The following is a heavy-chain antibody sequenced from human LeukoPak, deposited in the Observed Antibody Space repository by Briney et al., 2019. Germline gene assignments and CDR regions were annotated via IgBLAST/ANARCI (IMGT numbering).Heavy chain of an antibody. Sequence: TLSLTCTVSGNSIRSGDNYWSWIRQPAGKGLEWIGRIYTSGSTNYNPSLKSRVTISGDTSKNQFSLRLSSVTAADTAVYYCARASYSYDINGWVPFDYWGQGTLVTVSS. CDR1: GNSIRSGDNY. D-gene: IGHD3-22*01. V-gene: IGHV4-61*02. J-gene: IGHJ4*02. CDR3: ARASYSYDINGWVPFDY. CDR2: IYTSGST.